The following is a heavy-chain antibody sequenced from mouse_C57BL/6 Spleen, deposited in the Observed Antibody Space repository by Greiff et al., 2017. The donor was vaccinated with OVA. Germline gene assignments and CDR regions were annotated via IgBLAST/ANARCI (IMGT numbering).Heavy chain of an antibody. V-gene: IGHV5-12*01. J-gene: IGHJ4*01. Sequence: EVKVVESGGGLVQPGGSLKLSCAASGFTFSDYYMYWVRQTPEKRLEWVAYISNGGGSTYYPDTVKGRFTISRDNAKNTLYLQMSRLKSEDTAMYYCARISTVVPMDYWGQGTSVTVSS. D-gene: IGHD1-1*01. CDR2: ISNGGGST. CDR1: GFTFSDYY. CDR3: ARISTVVPMDY.